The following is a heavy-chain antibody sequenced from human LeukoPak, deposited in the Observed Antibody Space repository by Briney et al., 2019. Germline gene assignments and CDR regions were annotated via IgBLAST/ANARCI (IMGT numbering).Heavy chain of an antibody. CDR3: ARDRAAYDSSGYYPRDYYYMDV. J-gene: IGHJ6*03. CDR2: ISSSGSTI. CDR1: GFTFSSYE. Sequence: PGGSLRLXCAASGFTFSSYEMNWVRQAPGKGLEWVSYISSSGSTIYYADSVKGRSTISRDNAKNSLYLQMNSLRAEDTAVYYCARDRAAYDSSGYYPRDYYYMDVWGKGTTVTVSS. V-gene: IGHV3-48*03. D-gene: IGHD3-22*01.